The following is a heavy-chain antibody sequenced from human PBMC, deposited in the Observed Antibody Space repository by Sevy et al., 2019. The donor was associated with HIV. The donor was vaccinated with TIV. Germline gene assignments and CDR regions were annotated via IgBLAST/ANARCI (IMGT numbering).Heavy chain of an antibody. CDR3: ARGTYAFWSGYVSY. CDR1: GFTFSSYG. V-gene: IGHV3-33*01. J-gene: IGHJ4*02. Sequence: GGSLRLSCAASGFTFSSYGMHWVRQAPGKGLEWVAVIWYDGSNKYYADSVKGRFTISRDNSKNTLYLQMNSLRAEDTAVYYCARGTYAFWSGYVSYWGQGTLVTVSS. D-gene: IGHD3-3*01. CDR2: IWYDGSNK.